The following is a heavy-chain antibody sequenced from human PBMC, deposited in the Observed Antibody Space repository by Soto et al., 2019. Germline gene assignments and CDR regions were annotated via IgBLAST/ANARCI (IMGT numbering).Heavy chain of an antibody. V-gene: IGHV3-33*01. CDR1: GFTFSSYA. CDR3: ARSFYGDYDYYGMDV. Sequence: QVQLVESGGGVVQPGRSLRLSCAASGFTFSSYALHWVRQAPGKGLEWVALIWYDGSNKYYADSVKGRFTISRDNSKNAVYLHMNGLRAGDTAVYYCARSFYGDYDYYGMDVWGQGTTVTVSS. D-gene: IGHD4-17*01. J-gene: IGHJ6*02. CDR2: IWYDGSNK.